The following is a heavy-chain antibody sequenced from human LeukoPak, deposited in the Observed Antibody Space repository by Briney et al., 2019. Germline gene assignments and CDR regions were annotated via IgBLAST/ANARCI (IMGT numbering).Heavy chain of an antibody. J-gene: IGHJ6*02. CDR1: GFTVSSNS. D-gene: IGHD3-10*01. Sequence: GGSLRLSCAASGFTVSSNSMNWVRQAPGKGLEWVSTITSGGNTYYADSVTGRFSISRDNSKNTLYLQMNSLRAEDTAVYYCAKDDTMIRGIIYYGMDVWGQGTTVTV. CDR3: AKDDTMIRGIIYYGMDV. V-gene: IGHV3-53*01. CDR2: ITSGGNT.